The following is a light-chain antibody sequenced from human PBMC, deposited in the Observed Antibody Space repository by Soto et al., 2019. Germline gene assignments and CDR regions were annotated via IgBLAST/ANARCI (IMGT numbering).Light chain of an antibody. Sequence: NLLTQSPGTLYLSPGERATLSCRASQSVASTYLAWYQQKPGQAPRLLIYGASSRATGIPERFSGSGSGTDFTLTISRLEPEDFAVYYCQHYGSSPPFTFGPGTKVDIK. V-gene: IGKV3-20*01. CDR3: QHYGSSPPFT. J-gene: IGKJ3*01. CDR2: GAS. CDR1: QSVASTY.